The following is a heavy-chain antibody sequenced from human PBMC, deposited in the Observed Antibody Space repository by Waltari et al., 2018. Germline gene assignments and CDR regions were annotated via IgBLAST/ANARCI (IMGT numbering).Heavy chain of an antibody. J-gene: IGHJ4*02. CDR3: AAYGGYSY. CDR2: IYNDGRT. Sequence: EVQLVETGGGLIQPGGSLRLSCAVSGFSVSSHNVTWVRQVPGKGLGLLAGIYNDGRTYVAGSVKGRFTIARDSSKNTVLLQMNMLRVDDTAVYYCAAYGGYSYWGQGTLVTVSS. D-gene: IGHD3-22*01. CDR1: GFSVSSHN. V-gene: IGHV3-53*02.